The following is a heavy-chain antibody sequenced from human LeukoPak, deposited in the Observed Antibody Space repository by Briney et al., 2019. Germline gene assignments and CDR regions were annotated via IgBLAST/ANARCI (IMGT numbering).Heavy chain of an antibody. V-gene: IGHV3-33*08. CDR1: GFTFSSYG. J-gene: IGHJ6*03. CDR2: IWYDGSNK. CDR3: ARQGIAARDSYYYYMDV. D-gene: IGHD6-6*01. Sequence: GGSLRLSCAASGFTFSSYGMHWVRQAPGKGLEWVAVIWYDGSNKYYADSVKGRFTISRDNSKNTLYLQMNSLRAEDTAVYFCARQGIAARDSYYYYMDVWGKGTTVTVSS.